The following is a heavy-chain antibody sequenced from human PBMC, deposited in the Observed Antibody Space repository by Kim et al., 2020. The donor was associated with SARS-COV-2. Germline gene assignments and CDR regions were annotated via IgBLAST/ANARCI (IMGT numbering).Heavy chain of an antibody. CDR3: ARDDGSGRTPLYGRTGYYYYGMDV. J-gene: IGHJ6*02. V-gene: IGHV3-48*02. CDR2: ISSSSSTI. D-gene: IGHD3-10*01. Sequence: GGSLRLSCAASGFTFSSYSMNWVRQAPGKGLEWVSYISSSSSTIYYADSVKGRFTISRDNAKNSLYLQMNSLRDEDTAVYYCARDDGSGRTPLYGRTGYYYYGMDVWGQGTTVTVSS. CDR1: GFTFSSYS.